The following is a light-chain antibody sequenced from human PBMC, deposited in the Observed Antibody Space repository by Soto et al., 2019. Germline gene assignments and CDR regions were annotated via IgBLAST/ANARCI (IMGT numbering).Light chain of an antibody. Sequence: EIVLTQSPATLSSSPGERATLSCRASQSVSSSLAWYQQKPGQAPRLLIYGASNRAGGIPARFSGSGSGTDFTLTIRSLEPQAFAVYYCQQRSNWPVTFGQGTRLEIK. V-gene: IGKV3-11*01. CDR1: QSVSSS. CDR2: GAS. CDR3: QQRSNWPVT. J-gene: IGKJ5*01.